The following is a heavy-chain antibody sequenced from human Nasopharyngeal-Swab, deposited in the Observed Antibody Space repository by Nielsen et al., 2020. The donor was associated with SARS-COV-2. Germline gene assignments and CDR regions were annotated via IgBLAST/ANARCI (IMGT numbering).Heavy chain of an antibody. CDR1: GFTFSSYA. D-gene: IGHD4-23*01. CDR2: ISYDGSNK. V-gene: IGHV3-30-3*01. J-gene: IGHJ2*01. Sequence: LSLTCAASGFTFSSYAMHWVRQAPGKGLEWVAVISYDGSNKYYADSVKGRFTISRDNSKNTLYLQMNSLRAEDTAVYYCASAYGGSYWYFDLWGRGTLVTVPS. CDR3: ASAYGGSYWYFDL.